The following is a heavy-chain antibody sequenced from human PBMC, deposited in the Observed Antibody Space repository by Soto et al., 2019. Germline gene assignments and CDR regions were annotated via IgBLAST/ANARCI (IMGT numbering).Heavy chain of an antibody. V-gene: IGHV3-23*01. CDR1: GFTFSTYT. CDR3: AKARQVDGIWTFDY. CDR2: IIGVDIRT. Sequence: EVQLLESGGHLVQPGGSLRLSCAASGFTFSTYTMNWVRQAPGKGLEWVSGIIGVDIRTFYADSVKGRFTISRDNSKNMLFQQMNSLRADATALYYCAKARQVDGIWTFDYWGHGTLVTVSS. J-gene: IGHJ4*01. D-gene: IGHD3-9*01.